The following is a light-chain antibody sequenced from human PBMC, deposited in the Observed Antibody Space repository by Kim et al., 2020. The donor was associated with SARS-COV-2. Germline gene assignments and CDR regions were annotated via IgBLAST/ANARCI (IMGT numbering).Light chain of an antibody. V-gene: IGLV1-44*01. J-gene: IGLJ3*02. Sequence: GQRVTISCSGSSSNIGSNTVNWYQQLPRTAPKVLIYNNNRRPSGVPDRFSGSKSGTSASLSISGLQSEDEADYYCSTWDDSLNGWVFGGGTQLTVL. CDR1: SSNIGSNT. CDR3: STWDDSLNGWV. CDR2: NNN.